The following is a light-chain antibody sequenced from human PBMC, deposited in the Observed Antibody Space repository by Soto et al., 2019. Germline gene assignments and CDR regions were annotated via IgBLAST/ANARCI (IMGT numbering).Light chain of an antibody. V-gene: IGKV3-20*01. CDR1: QSFSSSY. CDR2: GAS. Sequence: EIVLTQSPGTLSLSTGERATLSCRATQSFSSSYLAWFQQKPGQAPRLLIYGASRRATGIPDRFSGSGSGTDFTLTIGRLEPEDFAVYYCQQYGSSPYTFGQGTKLEIK. CDR3: QQYGSSPYT. J-gene: IGKJ2*01.